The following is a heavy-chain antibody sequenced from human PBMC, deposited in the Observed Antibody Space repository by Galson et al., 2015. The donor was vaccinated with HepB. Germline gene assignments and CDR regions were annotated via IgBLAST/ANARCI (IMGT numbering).Heavy chain of an antibody. CDR3: AKGRTIFGVVTIQFDY. D-gene: IGHD3-3*01. Sequence: SLRLSCAASGFTFSSYAMSWVRQAPGKGLEWVSAISGSGGSTYYADSVKGRFTISRDNSKNTLYLQMNSLRAEDTAVYYCAKGRTIFGVVTIQFDYWGQGTLVTVSS. CDR2: ISGSGGST. V-gene: IGHV3-23*01. J-gene: IGHJ4*02. CDR1: GFTFSSYA.